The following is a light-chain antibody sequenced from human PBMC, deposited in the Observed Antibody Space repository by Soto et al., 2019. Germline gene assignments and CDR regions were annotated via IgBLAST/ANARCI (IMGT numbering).Light chain of an antibody. Sequence: DIQMTQSPSTLSASVGDRVTITCRASQSISSWLAWYQQKPGKAPKLLIYKASSLESGVPSRFSGSGSGTELALTISSLKPDDFATYYCQQYNSYSPKYAFGQGTKLAIK. CDR3: QQYNSYSPKYA. CDR1: QSISSW. V-gene: IGKV1-5*03. J-gene: IGKJ2*01. CDR2: KAS.